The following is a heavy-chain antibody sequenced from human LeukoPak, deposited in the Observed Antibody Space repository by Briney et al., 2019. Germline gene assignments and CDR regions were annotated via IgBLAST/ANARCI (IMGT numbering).Heavy chain of an antibody. Sequence: GGSLRLSCAASGFTVSSNYMSWVRQAPGKGLEWVSFIYSGGSTYYADSVKGRFTISRDNSKNTLYLQMNSLRAEDTAVYYCASSTYYYDSSGYYDRDYFDYWGQGTLVTVSS. CDR3: ASSTYYYDSSGYYDRDYFDY. CDR2: IYSGGST. V-gene: IGHV3-53*01. CDR1: GFTVSSNY. D-gene: IGHD3-22*01. J-gene: IGHJ4*02.